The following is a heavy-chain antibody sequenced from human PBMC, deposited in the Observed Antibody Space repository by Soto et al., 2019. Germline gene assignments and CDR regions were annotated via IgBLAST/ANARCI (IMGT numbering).Heavy chain of an antibody. V-gene: IGHV1-69*01. Sequence: QVQLVQSGAEVKKPGSSVKVSCKASGGTFSNYAITWVRQAPGQGLEWMGGITPIFGTTYYAQKFQGRVTMTADESTNTAYMVLSSLRSEDTAVYSCARDPRIFGIAVAHTPDYGMDVWGQGTTVTVSS. CDR1: GGTFSNYA. CDR3: ARDPRIFGIAVAHTPDYGMDV. CDR2: ITPIFGTT. J-gene: IGHJ6*02. D-gene: IGHD6-19*01.